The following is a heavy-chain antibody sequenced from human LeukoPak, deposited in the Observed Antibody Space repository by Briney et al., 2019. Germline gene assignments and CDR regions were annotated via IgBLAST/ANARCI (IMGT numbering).Heavy chain of an antibody. J-gene: IGHJ4*02. CDR3: ARTTIAAAELLY. Sequence: ALVKVSCKASGYTFTGYYMHWVRQAPGQGLEWMGWINPNSGGTNYAQKFQGRVTMTRDTSISTAYMELSRLRSDDTAVYYCARTTIAAAELLYWGQGTLVTVSP. D-gene: IGHD6-13*01. V-gene: IGHV1-2*02. CDR1: GYTFTGYY. CDR2: INPNSGGT.